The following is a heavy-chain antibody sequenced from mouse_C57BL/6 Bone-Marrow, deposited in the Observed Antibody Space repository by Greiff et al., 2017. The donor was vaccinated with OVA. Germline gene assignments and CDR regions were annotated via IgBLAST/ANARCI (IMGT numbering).Heavy chain of an antibody. CDR1: GYTFTDYY. CDR3: ARYGYALGAY. V-gene: IGHV1-19*01. J-gene: IGHJ3*01. Sequence: EVQLQQSGPVLVKPGASVKMSCKASGYTFTDYYMNWVKQSHGKSLEWIGVINPYNGGTSYNQKFKGKATLTVDKSSSTAYMELNSLTSEDSAVYYCARYGYALGAYWGQGTLVTVSA. D-gene: IGHD2-2*01. CDR2: INPYNGGT.